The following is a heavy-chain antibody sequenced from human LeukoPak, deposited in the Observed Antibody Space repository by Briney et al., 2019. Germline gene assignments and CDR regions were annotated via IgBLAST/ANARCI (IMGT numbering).Heavy chain of an antibody. D-gene: IGHD3-22*01. Sequence: PSETLSLTCAVYGGSFSGYYWSWIRQPPGKGLEWIGEINHSGSTNYNPSLKSRVTISVDTSKNQFSLKLSSVTAADTAVYYCARVTYYYDSSGYSLGPNDYCGQGTLVTVSS. CDR3: ARVTYYYDSSGYSLGPNDY. V-gene: IGHV4-34*01. J-gene: IGHJ4*02. CDR1: GGSFSGYY. CDR2: INHSGST.